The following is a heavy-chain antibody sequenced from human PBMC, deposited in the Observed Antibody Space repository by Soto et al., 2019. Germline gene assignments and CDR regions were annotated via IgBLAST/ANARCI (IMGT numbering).Heavy chain of an antibody. CDR2: TYYRSKWYN. J-gene: IGHJ3*02. CDR1: GESVSSTSAA. CDR3: ARDRDRYNWKGDALDI. Sequence: LPTLSLTCAISGESVSSTSAAWNWIRQSPSRGLEWLGRTYYRSKWYNDYAVSVKSRITINPDTSKNQFSLQLNSVTPEDTAVYYCARDRDRYNWKGDALDIWGQGTMVTVSS. D-gene: IGHD1-20*01. V-gene: IGHV6-1*01.